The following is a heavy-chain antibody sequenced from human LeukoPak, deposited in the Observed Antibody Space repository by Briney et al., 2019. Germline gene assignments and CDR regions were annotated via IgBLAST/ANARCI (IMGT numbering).Heavy chain of an antibody. V-gene: IGHV3-48*03. CDR3: ARWYCSSTSCNHYYYYGMDV. Sequence: GGSLRLSCAASGFTFSSYEMNWVRQAPGKGLEWVSYISSSGSTIYYADSVKGRFTISKDNAKNSLYLQMNRLRAEDTAVYYCARWYCSSTSCNHYYYYGMDVWGQGTTVTVSS. CDR1: GFTFSSYE. CDR2: ISSSGSTI. D-gene: IGHD2-2*01. J-gene: IGHJ6*02.